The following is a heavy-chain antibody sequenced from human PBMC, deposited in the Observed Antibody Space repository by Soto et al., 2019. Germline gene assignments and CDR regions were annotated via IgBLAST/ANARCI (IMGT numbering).Heavy chain of an antibody. CDR1: GFSLTTVGVG. J-gene: IGHJ4*02. V-gene: IGHV2-5*02. CDR2: IYWDDDK. CDR3: AHRPSGFGELLSRPFDH. Sequence: QITLKESGPPLVKPTQTLTLTCSFSGFSLTTVGVGVGWIRQPPGKALEWLALIYWDDDKYYSPSLKSRLTIPKDTSKNHVVLTMANMDPVDTATYYCAHRPSGFGELLSRPFDHWGQGALVTVSS. D-gene: IGHD3-10*01.